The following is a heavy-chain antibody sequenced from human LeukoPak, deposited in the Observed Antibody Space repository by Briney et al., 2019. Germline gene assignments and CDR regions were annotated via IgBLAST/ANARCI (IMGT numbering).Heavy chain of an antibody. J-gene: IGHJ2*01. CDR3: ARDPVSVGATWDYWYFDL. CDR2: INPSGGTT. D-gene: IGHD1-26*01. CDR1: GYTFTSYY. Sequence: ASVKVSCKASGYTFTSYYMHWLRQAPGQGLEWMGIINPSGGTTNYAQKFQGRVTMTRDMSTSTVYMELSSLRSEDTAVYYCARDPVSVGATWDYWYFDLWGRGTLVTVSS. V-gene: IGHV1-46*01.